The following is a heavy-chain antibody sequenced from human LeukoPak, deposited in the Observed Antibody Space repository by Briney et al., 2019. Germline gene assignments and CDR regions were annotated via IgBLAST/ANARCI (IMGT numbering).Heavy chain of an antibody. CDR3: AELGITMIGGV. D-gene: IGHD3-10*02. CDR1: GFTFSGHW. CDR2: INERGTDS. V-gene: IGHV3-74*03. J-gene: IGHJ6*04. Sequence: GGSLRLSCTASGFTFSGHWIHWVRQPPGMGLVWVSRINERGTDSMYAESVKGRFTISRDNAKNTVYLQMNSLRAEDTAVYYCAELGITMIGGVWGKGTTVTISS.